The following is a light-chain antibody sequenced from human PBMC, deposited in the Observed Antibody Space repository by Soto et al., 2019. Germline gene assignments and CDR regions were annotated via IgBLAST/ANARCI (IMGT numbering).Light chain of an antibody. CDR3: QVWDSSSDHPWV. CDR2: YDS. V-gene: IGLV3-21*04. CDR1: NIGSKS. J-gene: IGLJ3*02. Sequence: SYELTQPPSVSVAPGKTARITCGGNNIGSKSVHWYQQKPGQAPVLVIYYDSDRPSGIPERFSGSNSENTATLTISRVEAVDEADYYCQVWDSSSDHPWVFGGGNKLTVL.